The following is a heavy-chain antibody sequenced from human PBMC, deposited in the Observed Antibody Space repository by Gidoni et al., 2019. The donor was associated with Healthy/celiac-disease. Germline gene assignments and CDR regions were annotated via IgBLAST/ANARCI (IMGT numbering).Heavy chain of an antibody. CDR2: ISGSGGST. CDR3: AKDGNTMVRGVTHD. V-gene: IGHV3-23*01. J-gene: IGHJ4*02. D-gene: IGHD3-10*01. Sequence: EVQLLESGGGLVQPGGSRRRSCAASGLPYSSYAMSWVRQAPGKGLGWVSAISGSGGSTYYADSVKGRFTISRDNSKNTLYLQMNSLRAEDTAVYYCAKDGNTMVRGVTHDWGQGTLVTVSS. CDR1: GLPYSSYA.